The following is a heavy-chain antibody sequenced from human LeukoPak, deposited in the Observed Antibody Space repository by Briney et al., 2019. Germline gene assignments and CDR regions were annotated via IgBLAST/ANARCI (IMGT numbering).Heavy chain of an antibody. J-gene: IGHJ4*02. CDR1: GFTVNNNY. CDR3: TRGIRKNYRYYFDY. CDR2: IYSGGST. V-gene: IGHV3-66*02. Sequence: GGSLRLSCAASGFTVNNNYMNWVRQAPGKGLEWVSVIYSGGSTYYADSMKGRFTASRDNSKNTLYLQMNSLRAEDTAVYYCTRGIRKNYRYYFDYWGQGTLVTVPS. D-gene: IGHD1-7*01.